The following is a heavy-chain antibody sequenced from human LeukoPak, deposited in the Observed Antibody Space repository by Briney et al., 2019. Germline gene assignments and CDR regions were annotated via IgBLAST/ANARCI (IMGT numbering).Heavy chain of an antibody. Sequence: PSETLSLTCSVSGGSINSGNYYWGRIPQPPARGVEWIGTIYYSGSTFYNPSLKSRVTISVDTSKNQFSLKLSSVTAADTAVYYCATSRIRAAPFDYWGQGILVTVSS. J-gene: IGHJ4*02. V-gene: IGHV4-39*01. CDR3: ATSRIRAAPFDY. CDR2: IYYSGST. D-gene: IGHD6-6*01. CDR1: GGSINSGNYY.